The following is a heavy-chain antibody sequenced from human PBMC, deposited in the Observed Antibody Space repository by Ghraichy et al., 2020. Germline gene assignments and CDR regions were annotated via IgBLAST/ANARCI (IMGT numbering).Heavy chain of an antibody. D-gene: IGHD6-19*01. J-gene: IGHJ2*01. CDR3: ARIAVSGTWYFDL. CDR1: GFTFSTCS. CDR2: ISNSSGYI. Sequence: GGSLRLSCAASGFTFSTCSMVWVRQAPGKGLEWVSSISNSSGYIYYADSVKGRFTISRDNAKNSLYLQMNSLRAEDTAVYSCARIAVSGTWYFDLWGRGTLVTVSS. V-gene: IGHV3-21*01.